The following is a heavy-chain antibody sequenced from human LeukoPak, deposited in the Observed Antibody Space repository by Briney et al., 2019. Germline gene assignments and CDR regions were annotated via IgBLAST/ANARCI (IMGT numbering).Heavy chain of an antibody. CDR1: GFTFSDAW. CDR3: AKRDGYNSGPFDY. J-gene: IGHJ4*02. CDR2: IQSDGSDQ. V-gene: IGHV3-30*02. Sequence: GGSLRLSCAASGFTFSDAWMSWVRQAPGKGLEWVAFIQSDGSDQYYADSVKGRLSISRDNSKNTLYLQMNSLRTEDTAVYYCAKRDGYNSGPFDYWGQGTLVTVSS. D-gene: IGHD5-24*01.